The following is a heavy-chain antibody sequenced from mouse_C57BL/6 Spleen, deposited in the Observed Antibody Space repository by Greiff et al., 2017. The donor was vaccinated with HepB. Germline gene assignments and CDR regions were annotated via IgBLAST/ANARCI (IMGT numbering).Heavy chain of an antibody. CDR3: ARQGQLRLHAMDY. Sequence: EVQLVESGGDLVKPGGSLKLSCAASGFTFSRYGMSWVRQTPDKRLEWVATISSGGSYTYYPDSVKGRFTISRDNAKNTLYLQMSSLKSEDTAMYYCARQGQLRLHAMDYWGQGTSVTVSS. CDR2: ISSGGSYT. J-gene: IGHJ4*01. CDR1: GFTFSRYG. D-gene: IGHD3-2*02. V-gene: IGHV5-6*01.